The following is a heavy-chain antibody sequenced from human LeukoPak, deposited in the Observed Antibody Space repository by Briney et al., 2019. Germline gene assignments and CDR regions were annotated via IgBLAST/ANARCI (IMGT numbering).Heavy chain of an antibody. D-gene: IGHD6-13*01. J-gene: IGHJ4*02. CDR3: AKRIAAAGKYYFDY. V-gene: IGHV3-23*01. Sequence: GGSLRLSCAASGFTFSSYAMSWVRQAPGKGLEWVSAISGSGGSTYYADSVKGRFTISRDNAKNSLYLQMNSLRVEDTAVYYCAKRIAAAGKYYFDYWGQGTLVTVSS. CDR1: GFTFSSYA. CDR2: ISGSGGST.